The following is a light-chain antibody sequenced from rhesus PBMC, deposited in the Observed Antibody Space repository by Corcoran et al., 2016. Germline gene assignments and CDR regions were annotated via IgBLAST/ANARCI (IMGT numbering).Light chain of an antibody. CDR1: QGIRSY. Sequence: DIQLTQSPSSLSASVGDRVTITCRASQGIRSYLAWYQQKSGKAPKLLIYDASNLQSGVPSRFSGSGSGTEFTLPISSLQPEDFATYYCQQRNSYPLTFGGGTKVEIK. J-gene: IGKJ4*01. CDR3: QQRNSYPLT. CDR2: DAS. V-gene: IGKV1-38*01.